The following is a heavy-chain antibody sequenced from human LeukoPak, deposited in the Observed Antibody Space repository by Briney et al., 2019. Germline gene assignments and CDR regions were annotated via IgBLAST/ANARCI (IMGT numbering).Heavy chain of an antibody. Sequence: PGGSLRLSCAASGFTFSSYAMSWVRQAPGKGLEWVSAISGSGGSTYYADSVKGRFTIFRDNSKNTLYLQMNSLRAEDTAVYYCASYDYGAGGFDYWGQGTLVTVSS. D-gene: IGHD4-17*01. CDR1: GFTFSSYA. CDR3: ASYDYGAGGFDY. J-gene: IGHJ4*02. V-gene: IGHV3-23*01. CDR2: ISGSGGST.